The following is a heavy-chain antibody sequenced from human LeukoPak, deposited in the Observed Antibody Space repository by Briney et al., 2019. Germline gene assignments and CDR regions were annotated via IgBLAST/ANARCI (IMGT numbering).Heavy chain of an antibody. J-gene: IGHJ4*02. D-gene: IGHD1-26*01. CDR3: ASQSGLDN. CDR1: GFTFGSDS. CDR2: IDSGSSYK. Sequence: GGSLRLSCAAAGFTFGSDSMNWVRQAPGKGLEWVSSIDSGSSYKYYADSVEGRFTISRDNAKNSLFLQMNSLRVEDTAVYYCASQSGLDNWGQGTLVTVSS. V-gene: IGHV3-21*01.